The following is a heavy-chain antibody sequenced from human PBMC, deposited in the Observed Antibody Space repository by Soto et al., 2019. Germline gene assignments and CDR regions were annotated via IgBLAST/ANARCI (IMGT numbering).Heavy chain of an antibody. CDR2: IRWNSGSI. Sequence: GGSLRLSCAASGFTFDDYAMHWVRQAPGKGLEWVSGIRWNSGSIGYADSVKGRFTISRDNAKNSLYLQMNSLRAEDTALYYCAKAGYSSSWYRGPTMSKELPEKYYYYYYMDVWGKGTTVTVSS. CDR1: GFTFDDYA. J-gene: IGHJ6*03. CDR3: AKAGYSSSWYRGPTMSKELPEKYYYYYYMDV. V-gene: IGHV3-9*01. D-gene: IGHD6-13*01.